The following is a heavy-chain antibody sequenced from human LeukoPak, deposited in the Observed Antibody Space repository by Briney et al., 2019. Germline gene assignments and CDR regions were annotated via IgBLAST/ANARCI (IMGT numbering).Heavy chain of an antibody. J-gene: IGHJ6*02. V-gene: IGHV3-21*01. CDR2: MSHSSSYI. Sequence: GGSLRLLCGVWVFTCSTYSMHWLRRAPGKGREWVSSMSHSSSYIYYADSVEGRFAISRDNAKNSLYVQMNSLRAEDTAVYFCARQAYSYDRGDYYYDGLDIWGQGTTVTVSS. CDR3: ARQAYSYDRGDYYYDGLDI. CDR1: VFTCSTYS. D-gene: IGHD5-18*01.